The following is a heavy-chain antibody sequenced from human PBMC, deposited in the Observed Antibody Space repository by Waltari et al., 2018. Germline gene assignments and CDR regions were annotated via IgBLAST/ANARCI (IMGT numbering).Heavy chain of an antibody. CDR2: INPYTGVT. Sequence: QVQLVQSGSEVKKAGASVKVSCQASGYTFIGDYIYWGRQAPGQGLEWVGRINPYTGVTDYAQRFQDRVTVSRDTSISTAYMDMRRLRSDDTAVYFCARLWDSNVGYLTRPMDVWGQGTTVTVS. D-gene: IGHD3-16*01. J-gene: IGHJ6*02. CDR3: ARLWDSNVGYLTRPMDV. V-gene: IGHV1-2*06. CDR1: GYTFIGDY.